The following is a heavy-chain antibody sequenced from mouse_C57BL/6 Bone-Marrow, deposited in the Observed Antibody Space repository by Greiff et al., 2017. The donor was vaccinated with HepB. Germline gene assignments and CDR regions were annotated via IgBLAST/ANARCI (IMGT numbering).Heavy chain of an antibody. Sequence: GGGLVQPKGSLKLSCAASGFSFNTYAMNWVRQAPGKGLEWVARIRSKSNNYATYYADSVKDRFTISRDDSESMLYLQMNNLKTEDTAMYYCVRQEEENYSYYAMDYWGQGTSVTVSS. CDR2: IRSKSNNYAT. CDR3: VRQEEENYSYYAMDY. D-gene: IGHD1-1*02. V-gene: IGHV10-1*01. CDR1: GFSFNTYA. J-gene: IGHJ4*01.